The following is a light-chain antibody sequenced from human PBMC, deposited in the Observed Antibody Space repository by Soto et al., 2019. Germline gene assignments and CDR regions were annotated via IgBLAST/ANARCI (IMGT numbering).Light chain of an antibody. V-gene: IGKV3-20*01. CDR2: RTS. J-gene: IGKJ1*01. Sequence: EIVLTQSPGTLSLSPGERAPLSCRASQTISSSCLAWYQQKPGQAPRLLIYRTSNRATGIPDRFSGSGSGTDFTLTISRLEPEDFAVYCCQQYDTSPRTFGQGTKVEIK. CDR3: QQYDTSPRT. CDR1: QTISSSC.